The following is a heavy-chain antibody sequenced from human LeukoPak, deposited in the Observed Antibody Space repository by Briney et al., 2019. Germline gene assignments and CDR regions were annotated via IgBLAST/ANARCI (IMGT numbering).Heavy chain of an antibody. V-gene: IGHV5-51*01. CDR3: ARGYNWNDGGNWFDP. D-gene: IGHD1-1*01. CDR1: GYSFTSYW. Sequence: GESLKISCKGSGYSFTSYWIGWVRQMPGKGLEWMGIIYPGDSDTRYSPSFQGQVTISADKSISTAYLQWSSLKASDTAMYYCARGYNWNDGGNWFDPWGQGTLVTVSS. CDR2: IYPGDSDT. J-gene: IGHJ5*02.